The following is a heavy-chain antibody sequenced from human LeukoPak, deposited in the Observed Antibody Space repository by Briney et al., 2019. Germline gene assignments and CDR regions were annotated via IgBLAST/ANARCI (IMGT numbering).Heavy chain of an antibody. D-gene: IGHD6-19*01. CDR3: AKGTGYSSGWPQTFDY. J-gene: IGHJ4*02. Sequence: GRSLRLSCAASGFSFSSYGLHWVRQAPGKGLEWVAVISYHGTNKYYADSVKGRFTISRDDSKNTLYLQMNSLRAEDTAVYYCAKGTGYSSGWPQTFDYWGQGTLVTVSS. V-gene: IGHV3-30*18. CDR2: ISYHGTNK. CDR1: GFSFSSYG.